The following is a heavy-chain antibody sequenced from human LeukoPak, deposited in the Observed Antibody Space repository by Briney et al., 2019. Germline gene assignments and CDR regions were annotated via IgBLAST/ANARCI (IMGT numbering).Heavy chain of an antibody. CDR3: ARNPPRGVTTSNWFDP. D-gene: IGHD4-17*01. V-gene: IGHV1-2*02. CDR2: INPNSGGT. J-gene: IGHJ5*02. CDR1: GYSFTDYY. Sequence: ASVKVSCKASGYSFTDYYIHWVRQAPGQGLEWMGWINPNSGGTNYAQKFQGRVTMTRDTSIRTAYMEVSRLRSDDTAVYYCARNPPRGVTTSNWFDPWGQGTLVTVSS.